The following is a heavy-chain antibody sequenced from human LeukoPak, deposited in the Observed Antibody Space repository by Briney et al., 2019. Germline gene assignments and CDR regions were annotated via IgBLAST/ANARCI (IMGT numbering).Heavy chain of an antibody. CDR2: INPNSGGT. CDR3: ARSGVGYFYDNTGYYPLDY. J-gene: IGHJ4*02. V-gene: IGHV1-2*02. CDR1: GYTFTGYY. Sequence: ASVKVSCKASGYTFTGYYMHWVRQAPGQGLEWKGWINPNSGGTNYAQNFQGRVTMTTDTSTSTAFMELRSLRSDDTAVYYCARSGVGYFYDNTGYYPLDYWGQGTLVTVSS. D-gene: IGHD3-22*01.